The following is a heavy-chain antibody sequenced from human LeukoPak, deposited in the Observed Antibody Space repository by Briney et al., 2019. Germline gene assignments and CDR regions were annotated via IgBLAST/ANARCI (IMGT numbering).Heavy chain of an antibody. CDR3: ARSTGPIDY. D-gene: IGHD1-1*01. J-gene: IGHJ4*02. CDR2: TYYRSKWST. Sequence: SQTLSLTCAISGDSVSGNRATWNWIRQSPSRGLEWLGRTYYRSKWSTYYAVSVKSRIGINRDTSKNQISLQLNSVTPEDTAVYYCARSTGPIDYWGQGTLVTVSS. CDR1: GDSVSGNRAT. V-gene: IGHV6-1*01.